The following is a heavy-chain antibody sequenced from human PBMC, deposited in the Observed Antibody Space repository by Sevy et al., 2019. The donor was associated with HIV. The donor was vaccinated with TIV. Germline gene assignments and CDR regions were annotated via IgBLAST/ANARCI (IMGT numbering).Heavy chain of an antibody. CDR1: CYTFTSYG. V-gene: IGHV1-18*01. CDR2: ISAYNGNT. Sequence: ASVKVSCKASCYTFTSYGISWVRQAPGQGLEWMGWISAYNGNTNYAQKLQGRVTMTTDTSTSTAYMELRSLRSDDTAVYYCARGDVLLWFGESGYYYGMDVWGQGTTVTVSS. CDR3: ARGDVLLWFGESGYYYGMDV. J-gene: IGHJ6*02. D-gene: IGHD3-10*01.